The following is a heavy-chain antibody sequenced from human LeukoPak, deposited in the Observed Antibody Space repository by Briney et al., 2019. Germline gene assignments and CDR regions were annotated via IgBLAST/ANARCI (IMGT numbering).Heavy chain of an antibody. V-gene: IGHV3-21*01. CDR1: GFTFSSYS. D-gene: IGHD6-13*01. J-gene: IGHJ4*02. Sequence: GGSLRLSCAASGFTFSSYSMNWVRQAPGKGLEWVSSISSSSSYIYYADSVKGRSTISRDNAKNSLYLQMNSLRAEDTAVYYCAREATAAGKNDYWGQGTLVTVSS. CDR3: AREATAAGKNDY. CDR2: ISSSSSYI.